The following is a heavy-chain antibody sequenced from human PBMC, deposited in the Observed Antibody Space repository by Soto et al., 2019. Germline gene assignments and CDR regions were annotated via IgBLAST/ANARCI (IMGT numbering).Heavy chain of an antibody. CDR3: ASSVAKYYYYGMDV. V-gene: IGHV1-69*13. CDR1: GYTFSTSG. CDR2: IIPIFGTA. D-gene: IGHD5-12*01. Sequence: SVKVSCKASGYTFSTSGMSWLRQAPGQGLEWMGGIIPIFGTANYAQKFQGRVTITADESTSTAYMELSSLRSEDTAVYYCASSVAKYYYYGMDVWGQGTTVTVSS. J-gene: IGHJ6*02.